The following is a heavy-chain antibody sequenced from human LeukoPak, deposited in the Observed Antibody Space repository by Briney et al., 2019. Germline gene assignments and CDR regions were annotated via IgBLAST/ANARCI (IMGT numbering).Heavy chain of an antibody. CDR1: GFTFSSSS. J-gene: IGHJ4*02. V-gene: IGHV3-21*01. Sequence: GGSLRLSCAASGFTFSSSSMNWVRQAPGRGLEWVSSISSGSTYIYYADSVKGRFTISRDNAKNSLYLQMNSLRAEGTAVYYCARPAGGYYDSSGYPIDYWGQGTLVTVSS. CDR2: ISSGSTYI. CDR3: ARPAGGYYDSSGYPIDY. D-gene: IGHD3-22*01.